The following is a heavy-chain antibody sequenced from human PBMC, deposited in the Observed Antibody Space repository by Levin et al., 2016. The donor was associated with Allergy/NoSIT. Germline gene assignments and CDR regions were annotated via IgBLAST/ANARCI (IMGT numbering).Heavy chain of an antibody. Sequence: SLKISCAASGFTFSSYAMHWVRQAPGKGLEWVAVISYDGSNKYYADSVKGRFTISRDNSKNTLYLQMNSLRAEDTAVYYCARDGYCSSTSCYTLGYFQHWGQGTLVTVSS. CDR1: GFTFSSYA. V-gene: IGHV3-30*04. CDR2: ISYDGSNK. CDR3: ARDGYCSSTSCYTLGYFQH. J-gene: IGHJ1*01. D-gene: IGHD2-2*02.